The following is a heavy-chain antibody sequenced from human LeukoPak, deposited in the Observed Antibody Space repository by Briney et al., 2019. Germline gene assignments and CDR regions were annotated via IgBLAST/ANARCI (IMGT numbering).Heavy chain of an antibody. CDR3: ARDRGGVDIVATTPYYLDY. V-gene: IGHV3-23*01. CDR2: ISNSGGST. CDR1: GFTFNSYA. D-gene: IGHD5-12*01. J-gene: IGHJ4*02. Sequence: GGSLRLSCAASGFTFNSYAMSWVRQAPGKELEWVSTISNSGGSTYYADSVRGRFTISRDNSKNTLYLQMDRLRAEDTAVYYCARDRGGVDIVATTPYYLDYWGQGTLVTVSS.